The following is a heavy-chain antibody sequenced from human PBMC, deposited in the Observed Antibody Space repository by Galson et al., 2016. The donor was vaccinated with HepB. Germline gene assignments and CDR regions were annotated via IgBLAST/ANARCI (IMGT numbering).Heavy chain of an antibody. V-gene: IGHV3-48*01. CDR1: GFTFRDYS. CDR2: ISGTSGLI. D-gene: IGHD7-27*01. Sequence: SLRLSCAASGFTFRDYSMIWVRQAPGKGLEWASYISGTSGLIHYTDSVKGRFTISRDNAKNSLYLQMNSLRVEDTAVYYCARGRVNWDNWFDPWGQGALVTVSS. J-gene: IGHJ5*02. CDR3: ARGRVNWDNWFDP.